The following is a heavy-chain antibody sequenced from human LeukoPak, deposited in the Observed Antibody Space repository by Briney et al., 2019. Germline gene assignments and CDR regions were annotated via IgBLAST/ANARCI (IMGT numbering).Heavy chain of an antibody. V-gene: IGHV3-23*01. D-gene: IGHD6-13*01. CDR1: GFSFTTHA. CDR2: ISGSGGST. J-gene: IGHJ4*02. Sequence: GGSLRLSCVASGFSFTTHAMGWVRQAPGKGLEWVSHISGSGGSTKYSGSVKGRFTISRDNSKNSLYLQMNSLRAEDTAVYYCARDKIAAAGMLVYWGQGTLVSVSS. CDR3: ARDKIAAAGMLVY.